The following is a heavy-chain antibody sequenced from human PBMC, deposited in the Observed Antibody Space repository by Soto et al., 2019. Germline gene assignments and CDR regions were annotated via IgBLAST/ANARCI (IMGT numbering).Heavy chain of an antibody. D-gene: IGHD5-12*01. Sequence: QLQLQESGSGLVKPSQTLSLTCAVSGGSISSSGYSWSWIRQPPGKGLEWIGYIYHSGSTYYNPSLKSRVTISVDRSKNQFSLKLRSVTAADTAVYYCVGSIGAFCFDPRGQGTLVTVSS. CDR2: IYHSGST. V-gene: IGHV4-30-2*01. CDR3: VGSIGAFCFDP. CDR1: GGSISSSGYS. J-gene: IGHJ5*02.